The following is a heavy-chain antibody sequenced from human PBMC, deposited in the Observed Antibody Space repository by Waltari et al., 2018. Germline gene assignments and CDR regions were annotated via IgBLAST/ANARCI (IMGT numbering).Heavy chain of an antibody. Sequence: EVQLLESGGGLVQPGGSLRLSCAASGFTFSSYAMSWVRQFPGKGLEWVSVIYSGGSSTYYADSVKGRFTISRDNYKNTLYLQMNSLRAEDTAVYYCAKRLLPGGFGYFDYWGQGTLVTVSS. D-gene: IGHD3-10*01. CDR1: GFTFSSYA. CDR3: AKRLLPGGFGYFDY. CDR2: IYSGGSST. V-gene: IGHV3-23*03. J-gene: IGHJ4*02.